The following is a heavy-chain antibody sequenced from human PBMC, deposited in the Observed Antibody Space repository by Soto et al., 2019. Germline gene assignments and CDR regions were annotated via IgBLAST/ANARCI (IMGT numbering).Heavy chain of an antibody. V-gene: IGHV4-31*03. Sequence: SETVSLTCTVSGGCISSGSYYWSWIRQHPGKGLEWIGYIYYSGSTYYNPSLKSRVTISVDTSKNQFSLKLSSVTAADTAVYYCASSWTGAGGDFDYWGQGTLVTVSS. CDR1: GGCISSGSYY. D-gene: IGHD3-16*01. CDR2: IYYSGST. J-gene: IGHJ4*02. CDR3: ASSWTGAGGDFDY.